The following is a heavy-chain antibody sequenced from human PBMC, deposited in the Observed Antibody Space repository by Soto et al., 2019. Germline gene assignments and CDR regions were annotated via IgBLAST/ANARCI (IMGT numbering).Heavy chain of an antibody. CDR2: ISSSSGYI. J-gene: IGHJ6*02. CDR1: GFTFSSYS. D-gene: IGHD3-22*01. CDR3: ARWHDSSGYSYYYYGMDV. Sequence: GGSLRLSCAASGFTFSSYSMNWVRQAPGKGLEWVSSISSSSGYIYYADSVKGRFTISRDNAKNSLYLQMNSLRAEDTAVYYCARWHDSSGYSYYYYGMDVWGQGTTVTVSS. V-gene: IGHV3-21*01.